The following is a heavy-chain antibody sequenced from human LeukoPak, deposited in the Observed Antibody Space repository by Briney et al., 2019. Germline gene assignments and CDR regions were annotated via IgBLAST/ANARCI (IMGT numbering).Heavy chain of an antibody. J-gene: IGHJ3*02. D-gene: IGHD3-10*01. V-gene: IGHV3-23*01. CDR2: ISGSGGST. CDR3: AKVKYYGSGSYFDAFDI. Sequence: HTGGSLRLSCAASGFTFSSYAMSWVRQAPGKGLEWVSAISGSGGSTYYADSVKGRFTISRDNSKNTLYLQMNSLRAEDTAVYYCAKVKYYGSGSYFDAFDIWSQGTMVTVSS. CDR1: GFTFSSYA.